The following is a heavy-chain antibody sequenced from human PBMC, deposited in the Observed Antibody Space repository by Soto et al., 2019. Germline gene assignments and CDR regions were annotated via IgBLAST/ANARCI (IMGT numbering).Heavy chain of an antibody. CDR3: AAAENYYDSSGYFPDAFDI. D-gene: IGHD3-22*01. J-gene: IGHJ3*02. Sequence: GXSVKVSCKASGFTFTSSALQWVRQARGQRLEWIGWIVVGSGNTNYAQKFQERVTITRDMSTSTAYMELSSLRSEDTAVYYCAAAENYYDSSGYFPDAFDIWGQGTMVTVSS. CDR2: IVVGSGNT. CDR1: GFTFTSSA. V-gene: IGHV1-58*01.